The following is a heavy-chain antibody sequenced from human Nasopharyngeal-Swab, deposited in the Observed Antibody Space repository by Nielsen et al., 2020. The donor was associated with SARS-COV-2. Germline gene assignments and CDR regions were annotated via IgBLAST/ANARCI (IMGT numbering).Heavy chain of an antibody. Sequence: GESLKISCAASGFTFSSYEMNWVRQAPGKGLEWVSYISSSGSTIYYADSVKGRFTISRDNAKNSLYLQMNSLRAEDTAVYYCARERAEKRGDDRWRSWGQGTLVTVSS. V-gene: IGHV3-48*03. CDR3: ARERAEKRGDDRWRS. CDR1: GFTFSSYE. J-gene: IGHJ5*02. D-gene: IGHD2-21*02. CDR2: ISSSGSTI.